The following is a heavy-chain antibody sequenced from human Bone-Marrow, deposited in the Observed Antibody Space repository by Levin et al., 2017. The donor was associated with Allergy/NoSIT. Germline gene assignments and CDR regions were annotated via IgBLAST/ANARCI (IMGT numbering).Heavy chain of an antibody. CDR2: IYYLGHT. V-gene: IGHV4-30-4*01. D-gene: IGHD3-22*01. Sequence: LRLSCTVSGGSIGSSDYYWSWIRQTPGKGLEWIGCIYYLGHTYYDRSLKSRVAISVDTSKNQLSLKLRSVTAADTAVYYCARGGMYYHDSSGYPFDFWGQGAQVTVSS. CDR3: ARGGMYYHDSSGYPFDF. CDR1: GGSIGSSDYY. J-gene: IGHJ4*02.